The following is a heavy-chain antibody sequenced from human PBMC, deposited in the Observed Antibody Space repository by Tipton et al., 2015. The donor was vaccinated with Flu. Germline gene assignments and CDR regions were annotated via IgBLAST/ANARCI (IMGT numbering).Heavy chain of an antibody. V-gene: IGHV3-7*01. CDR2: IKPDGSEK. J-gene: IGHJ5*02. Sequence: SLRLSCTASGFTFSNYWMNWARQAPGKGLEWVANIKPDGSEKNYVDSVRGRFTISRDNVKNSLYLQMNNLRAEDTAVYFCVRDETSVKWGPWGQGTLVTVSS. D-gene: IGHD4-11*01. CDR3: VRDETSVKWGP. CDR1: GFTFSNYW.